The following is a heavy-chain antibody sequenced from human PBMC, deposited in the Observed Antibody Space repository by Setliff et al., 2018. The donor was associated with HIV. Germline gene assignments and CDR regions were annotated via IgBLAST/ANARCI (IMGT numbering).Heavy chain of an antibody. CDR2: FDPEDGET. V-gene: IGHV1-24*01. CDR1: GYTLTELS. CDR3: ATVIDFWSGSRTHAFDI. J-gene: IGHJ3*02. D-gene: IGHD3-3*01. Sequence: ASVKVSCKVSGYTLTELSRHWVRQAPGKGLEWMGGFDPEDGETIYAQKFQGRVTMTEDASTDTAYMELSSLRSEDTAVYYCATVIDFWSGSRTHAFDIWGQGTMVTVSS.